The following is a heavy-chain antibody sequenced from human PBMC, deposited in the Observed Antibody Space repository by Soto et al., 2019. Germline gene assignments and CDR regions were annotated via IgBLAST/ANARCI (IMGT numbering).Heavy chain of an antibody. D-gene: IGHD5-18*01. J-gene: IGHJ4*02. CDR1: GFTFSSYA. Sequence: EVQLLESGGGLVQPGGSLRRSCAASGFTFSSYAMSWVRQDPGKGLEWVSAISGSGGSTYYADSVKGRFTISRDNSKNPVYLQRNSLRAEDTAVYYCVKGHKAMVTATLAYWGQGTLVTVSS. V-gene: IGHV3-23*01. CDR3: VKGHKAMVTATLAY. CDR2: ISGSGGST.